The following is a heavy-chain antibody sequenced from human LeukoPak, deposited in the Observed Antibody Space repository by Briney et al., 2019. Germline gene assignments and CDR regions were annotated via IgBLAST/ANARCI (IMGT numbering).Heavy chain of an antibody. D-gene: IGHD3-22*01. Sequence: GGSLSLSCQPPGLTASSNYMSWFRQPPGKGLGWSSVIYSGGSTYYADSVKGRFTISRDNSKNTLYLQMNSLRAEDTAVYYCASTRRRGTMIVVVQDDAFDIWGQGTMVTVSS. CDR1: GLTASSNY. CDR2: IYSGGST. J-gene: IGHJ3*02. CDR3: ASTRRRGTMIVVVQDDAFDI. V-gene: IGHV3-66*02.